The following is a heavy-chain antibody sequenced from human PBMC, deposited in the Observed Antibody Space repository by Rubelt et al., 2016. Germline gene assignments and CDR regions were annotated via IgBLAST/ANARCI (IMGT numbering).Heavy chain of an antibody. J-gene: IGHJ5*02. CDR1: GYAFTGDY. V-gene: IGHV1-2*06. CDR2: INPYRGLT. CDR3: ARDGKFDP. Sequence: QVQLVQSGAEVQKPGASVKVSCKASGYAFTGDYIHWVRQAPGQGLEWMGRINPYRGLTAYAQKFQGRCAMTRETSISTAYMQLSSLRSDDTAVYYCARDGKFDPWGQGTPVFVSS.